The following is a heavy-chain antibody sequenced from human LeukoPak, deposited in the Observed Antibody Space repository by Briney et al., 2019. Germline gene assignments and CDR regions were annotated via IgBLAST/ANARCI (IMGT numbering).Heavy chain of an antibody. V-gene: IGHV4-4*09. CDR3: ARQRGEFDP. J-gene: IGHJ5*02. Sequence: SETLSLTCTVSGGSISSYYWSWIRQPPGKGLEWIGYIYTSGSTNYNPSLKSRVTISVDTSKSQFSLKLSSVTAADTAVYYCARQRGEFDPWGQGTLVTVSS. CDR2: IYTSGST. CDR1: GGSISSYY. D-gene: IGHD3-16*01.